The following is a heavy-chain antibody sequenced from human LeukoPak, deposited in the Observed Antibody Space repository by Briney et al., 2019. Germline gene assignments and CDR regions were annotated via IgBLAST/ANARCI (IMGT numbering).Heavy chain of an antibody. J-gene: IGHJ4*02. CDR1: GFTFSSYG. V-gene: IGHV3-33*01. Sequence: GGSLRLSCAASGFTFSSYGTHWVRQAPGKGLEWVAVIWYDGSSKYYADSVKGRFTISRDNSQDTLYLQMNSLRAEDTAVYYCARDLGSGWMEGYFDYWGQGTLVTVSS. D-gene: IGHD6-19*01. CDR2: IWYDGSSK. CDR3: ARDLGSGWMEGYFDY.